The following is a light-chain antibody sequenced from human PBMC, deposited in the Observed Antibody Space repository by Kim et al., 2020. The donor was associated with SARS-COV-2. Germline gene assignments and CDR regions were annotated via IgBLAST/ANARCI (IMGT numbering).Light chain of an antibody. CDR1: QNVNSN. V-gene: IGKV3-15*01. CDR2: GAS. Sequence: EIAMTQSPATLSVSPGERATLSCRASQNVNSNLVWYQQKPGQAPRLLIYGASARATGIPDRFSGSGSGTEFTLTIRSLQPEDFALYYCKQYNNWPRTFGGGTKVDIK. CDR3: KQYNNWPRT. J-gene: IGKJ4*01.